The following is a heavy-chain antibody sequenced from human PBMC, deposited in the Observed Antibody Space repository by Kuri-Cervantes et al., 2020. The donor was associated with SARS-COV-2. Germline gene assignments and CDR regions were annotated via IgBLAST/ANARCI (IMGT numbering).Heavy chain of an antibody. CDR3: AKDRGSSGPFDY. D-gene: IGHD6-19*01. CDR2: ISSSSSYT. Sequence: GESLKISCAASGFTFSDYYMSWIRQAPGKGLEWVSYISSSSSYTNYADSVKGRFTISRDNSKNTLYLQMNSLRAEDTAVYYCAKDRGSSGPFDYWGQGTLVTGSS. V-gene: IGHV3-11*05. J-gene: IGHJ4*02. CDR1: GFTFSDYY.